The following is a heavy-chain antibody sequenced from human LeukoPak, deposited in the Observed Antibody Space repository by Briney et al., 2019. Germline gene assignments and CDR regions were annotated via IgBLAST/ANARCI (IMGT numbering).Heavy chain of an antibody. V-gene: IGHV4-39*01. CDR1: GGSISSSSYY. CDR2: IYYSGST. CDR3: ARTYYDFWSGLNWFDP. D-gene: IGHD3-3*01. Sequence: SETLSLTCTVSGGSISSSSYYWGWLRQPPGMGLEWIGSIYYSGSTYYNPSIKSRVTISVDTSKNQFSLKLSSVTAADTAVYYCARTYYDFWSGLNWFDPWGQGTLVTVSS. J-gene: IGHJ5*02.